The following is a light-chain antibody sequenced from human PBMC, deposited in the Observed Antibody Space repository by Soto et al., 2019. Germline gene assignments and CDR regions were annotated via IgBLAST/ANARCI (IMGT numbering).Light chain of an antibody. V-gene: IGLV4-69*01. CDR1: SGHSSNS. CDR3: QTWGTGIRV. Sequence: QLVLTQSPSVSASLGASVRLTCTLSSGHSSNSIAWHQQQPEKGPRYLMKINSDGSHNKGDGIPDRFSGSSSGAERYLTISSLQYDDEADYYCQTWGTGIRVFGGGTKLTVL. CDR2: INSDGSH. J-gene: IGLJ3*02.